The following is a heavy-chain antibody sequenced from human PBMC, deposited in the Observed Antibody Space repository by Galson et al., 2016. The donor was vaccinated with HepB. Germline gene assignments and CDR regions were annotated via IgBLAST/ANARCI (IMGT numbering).Heavy chain of an antibody. D-gene: IGHD2-2*01. CDR3: ARDLQGYCVSTRCYYYYGMDV. CDR2: FSGSTSYI. CDR1: GFTFSAYS. V-gene: IGHV3-21*01. Sequence: SLRLACAASGFTFSAYSMNWVRQAPGKGREWVSSFSGSTSYIYYADSVKGRFTISRDNAKNSLYLQVNSLRAEDTAVYYCARDLQGYCVSTRCYYYYGMDVWGQGTTVTVSS. J-gene: IGHJ6*01.